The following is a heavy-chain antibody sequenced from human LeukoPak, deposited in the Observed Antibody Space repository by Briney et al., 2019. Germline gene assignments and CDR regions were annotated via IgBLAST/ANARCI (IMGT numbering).Heavy chain of an antibody. CDR2: IYYSGST. D-gene: IGHD3-22*01. Sequence: SETLSLTCTVSGGSISSYYWSWIRQPPGKGLEWIGYIYYSGSTNYNPSLKSRVTISVDTSKNQFSLKLSSVTAADTAVYYCARVSAPYYYDSSGYYYDYWGQGTLVTVSS. CDR3: ARVSAPYYYDSSGYYYDY. V-gene: IGHV4-59*01. CDR1: GGSISSYY. J-gene: IGHJ4*02.